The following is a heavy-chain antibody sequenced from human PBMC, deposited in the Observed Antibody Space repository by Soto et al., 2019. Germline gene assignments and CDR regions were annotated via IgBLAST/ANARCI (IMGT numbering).Heavy chain of an antibody. V-gene: IGHV1-3*01. CDR2: INAGNGNT. J-gene: IGHJ5*02. Sequence: ASVKVSCKASGYTFTSYAMHWVRQAPGQRLEWMGWINAGNGNTKYSQKFQGRVTITRDTSASTAYMELSSLRSEDTAVYYCARGRPSTVVTLWNWFDPWGQGNLVTVS. CDR3: ARGRPSTVVTLWNWFDP. CDR1: GYTFTSYA. D-gene: IGHD4-17*01.